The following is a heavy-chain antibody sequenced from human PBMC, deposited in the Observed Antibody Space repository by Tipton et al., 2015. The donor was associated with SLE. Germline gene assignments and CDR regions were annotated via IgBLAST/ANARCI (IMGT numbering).Heavy chain of an antibody. D-gene: IGHD7-27*01. Sequence: SLRLSCAASGFTFTAYAMSWVRQAPGKGLEWVSTISGGAGSRTYYADSVKGRFTISRDNSKNTTSLQMNSLRAEDTAIYYCANALGLWGQGTLVTVSS. J-gene: IGHJ4*02. V-gene: IGHV3-23*01. CDR3: ANALGL. CDR2: ISGGAGSRT. CDR1: GFTFTAYA.